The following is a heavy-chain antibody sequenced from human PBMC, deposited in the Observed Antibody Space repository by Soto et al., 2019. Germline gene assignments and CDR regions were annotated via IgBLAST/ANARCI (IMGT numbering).Heavy chain of an antibody. V-gene: IGHV4-30-2*01. CDR2: IYEGGNT. CDR1: GGSIISDGYS. Sequence: SETLSLTCAVSGGSIISDGYSWSWIRQPPGKGLQWIGHIYEGGNTYYTPSLESRVAISTDKSKNQFSLKLSSVTAADTAVYYCARVLVLPHENWFDPWGQGTLVTVSS. D-gene: IGHD1-7*01. J-gene: IGHJ5*02. CDR3: ARVLVLPHENWFDP.